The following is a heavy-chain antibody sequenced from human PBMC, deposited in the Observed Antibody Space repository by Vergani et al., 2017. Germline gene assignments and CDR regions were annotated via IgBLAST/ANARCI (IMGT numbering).Heavy chain of an antibody. J-gene: IGHJ4*02. CDR2: IYDSGDT. CDR3: ARGALWWLRQIDS. D-gene: IGHD2-21*01. V-gene: IGHV4-61*01. Sequence: QVQLQESGPGLVKPPGTLSLTCAVSGDSISSNNCWTWIRQPPGKGLEWIGYIYDSGDTKYNPSLKSRVTMSLDTSKNQFSLNLYSVTAADTAVYYCARGALWWLRQIDSWGEGTLVGDSS. CDR1: GDSISSNNC.